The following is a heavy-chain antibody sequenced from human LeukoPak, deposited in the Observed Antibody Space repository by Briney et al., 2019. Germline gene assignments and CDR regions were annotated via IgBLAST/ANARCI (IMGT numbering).Heavy chain of an antibody. CDR3: AREGTYYDFWSGYYYFDY. CDR1: GFTFSSYS. CDR2: ISSSSSTI. D-gene: IGHD3-3*01. J-gene: IGHJ4*02. V-gene: IGHV3-48*01. Sequence: GGSLRLSCAASGFTFSSYSMNWVRQAPGKGLEWVSYISSSSSTIYYADSVKGRFTISRDNAKNSLYLQMSSLRAEDTAVYYCAREGTYYDFWSGYYYFDYWGQGTLVTVSS.